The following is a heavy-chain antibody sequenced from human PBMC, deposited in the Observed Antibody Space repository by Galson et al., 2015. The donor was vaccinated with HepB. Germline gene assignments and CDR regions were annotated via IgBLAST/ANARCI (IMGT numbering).Heavy chain of an antibody. CDR1: GYTFTNYA. CDR2: INAGNGNT. Sequence: SVKVSCKASGYTFTNYAVHWVRQAPGQRPEWMGWINAGNGNTQYSQKFQGRVTITRDTSASTAYMELSRLRSEDTAVYYCARTHCSSISCYGLSQYWGQGTLVTVSS. CDR3: ARTHCSSISCYGLSQY. J-gene: IGHJ1*01. D-gene: IGHD2-2*01. V-gene: IGHV1-3*01.